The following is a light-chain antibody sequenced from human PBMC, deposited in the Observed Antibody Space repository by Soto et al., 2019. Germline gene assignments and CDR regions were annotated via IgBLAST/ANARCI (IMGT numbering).Light chain of an antibody. J-gene: IGKJ1*01. CDR2: GAS. CDR3: QQYNNWPRT. CDR1: QSVSSN. Sequence: EIVMTQSRATRSMSTGERATLSCRASQSVSSNLAWYQQKPGQAPRLLIYGASTRATGIPARFSGSGSGTEFTLTISSLQSEDFAIYYCQQYNNWPRTFGQGTKVDIK. V-gene: IGKV3-15*01.